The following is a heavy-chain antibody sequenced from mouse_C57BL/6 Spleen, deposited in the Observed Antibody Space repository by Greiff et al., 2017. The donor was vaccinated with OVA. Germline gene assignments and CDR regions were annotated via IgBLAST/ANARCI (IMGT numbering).Heavy chain of an antibody. CDR2: IWSDGST. CDR1: GFSLTSYG. CDR3: ARGGHYYGSSYEDFDV. J-gene: IGHJ1*03. D-gene: IGHD1-1*01. Sequence: VKLVESGPGLVAPSQSLSITCTVSGFSLTSYGVHWVRQPPGKGLEWLVVIWSDGSTTYNSALKSRLSISKDNSKSQVFLKMNSLQTDDTAMYYCARGGHYYGSSYEDFDVWGTGTTVTVSS. V-gene: IGHV2-6*03.